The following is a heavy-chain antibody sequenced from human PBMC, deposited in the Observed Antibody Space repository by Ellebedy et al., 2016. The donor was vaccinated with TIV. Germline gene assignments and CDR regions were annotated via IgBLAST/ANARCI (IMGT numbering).Heavy chain of an antibody. CDR2: SYFSGRA. CDR1: GGSMSTSNYF. CDR3: VRLAWIRGVIDY. D-gene: IGHD3-10*01. Sequence: MPSETLSLTCTVSGGSMSTSNYFWGWIRQPPGKALEWIGRSYFSGRAFYNPSFQSRVTISTEQSKNQFSLRLDSVTAADTAVYFCVRLAWIRGVIDYWGQGSLVAVSS. V-gene: IGHV4-39*07. J-gene: IGHJ4*02.